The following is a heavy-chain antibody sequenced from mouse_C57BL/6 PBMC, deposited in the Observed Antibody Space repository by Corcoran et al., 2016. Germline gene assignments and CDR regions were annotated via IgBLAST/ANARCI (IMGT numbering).Heavy chain of an antibody. CDR2: INTYSGVP. D-gene: IGHD1-1*01. CDR3: ARRRDYGSSCEYFDV. V-gene: IGHV9-3*01. Sequence: QIQLVQSGPELKKPGETVKISCKSSGYTFTTYGMSWVKQAPGKGLKWMGWINTYSGVPTYADDFKGRFAFSLETSASTAYLQINNLKNEDTATYFCARRRDYGSSCEYFDVWGTGTTVTVSS. CDR1: GYTFTTYG. J-gene: IGHJ1*03.